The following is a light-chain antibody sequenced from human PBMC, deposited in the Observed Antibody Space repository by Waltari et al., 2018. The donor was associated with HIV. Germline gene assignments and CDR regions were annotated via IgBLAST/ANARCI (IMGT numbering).Light chain of an antibody. V-gene: IGLV1-44*01. CDR3: ASWDDSLNGYV. J-gene: IGLJ1*01. Sequence: QSVLTQPPSASGTPGQRVTISCSGSNSNIGSNIINWYQQLPGTAPKLLIDSNSQRPSGVPDRFSGSKSGTSASLAISGLQSEDEADYYCASWDDSLNGYVFGTGTKVTVL. CDR2: SNS. CDR1: NSNIGSNI.